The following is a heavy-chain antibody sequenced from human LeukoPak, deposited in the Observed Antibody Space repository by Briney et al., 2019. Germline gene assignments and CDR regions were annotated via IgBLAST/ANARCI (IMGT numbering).Heavy chain of an antibody. Sequence: SETLSHTRTVSGGSISGYYWSWIRQPPRKGLEWIGYIYYSGSTKSNPSLRSRVTISVDTSKNQCALTLSAVTAADTTVYYCARTEIAVAGTLDYWGQGTLVTVSS. V-gene: IGHV4-59*08. D-gene: IGHD6-19*01. CDR3: ARTEIAVAGTLDY. J-gene: IGHJ4*02. CDR1: GGSISGYY. CDR2: IYYSGST.